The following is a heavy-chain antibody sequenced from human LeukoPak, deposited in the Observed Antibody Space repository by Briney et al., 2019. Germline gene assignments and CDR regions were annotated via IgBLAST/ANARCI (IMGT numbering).Heavy chain of an antibody. CDR3: ARDSISGSYVHYDN. D-gene: IGHD1-26*01. CDR1: GYTFNRYG. CDR2: INTNTGNP. V-gene: IGHV7-4-1*02. Sequence: ASVKVSCKASGYTFNRYGMNWVRQAPGQGLEWMGWINTNTGNPTYAQGFTGRFVFSLETSVSTAYLQINSLKAEDTAVYYCARDSISGSYVHYDNWGQGTLVTVSS. J-gene: IGHJ4*02.